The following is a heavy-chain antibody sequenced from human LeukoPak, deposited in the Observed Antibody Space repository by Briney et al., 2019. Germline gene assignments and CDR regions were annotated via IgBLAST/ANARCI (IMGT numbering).Heavy chain of an antibody. D-gene: IGHD6-13*01. CDR3: AKDGAAAMYYFDY. J-gene: IGHJ4*02. V-gene: IGHV3-43D*03. CDR2: ISWDGGST. CDR1: GFTFDDYA. Sequence: GGSLRLSCAASGFTFDDYAMHWVRQAPGKGLEWVSLISWDGGSTYYADSVKGRFTISRDNSKNSLYLQMNSLRAEDTALYYCAKDGAAAMYYFDYWGQGTLVTVSS.